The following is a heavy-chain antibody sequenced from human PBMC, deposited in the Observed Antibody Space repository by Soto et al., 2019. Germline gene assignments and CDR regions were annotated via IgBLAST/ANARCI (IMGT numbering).Heavy chain of an antibody. Sequence: QVQLQESGPGLVKPSQTLSLTCTVSGGPISSGGYYWSWIRQHPGKGLEGIGYIYYSGSTYYNPSLKSRVTISVDTSKNQFSLKLSSVTAADTAVYYCARLRSSYYYGSGSLNAFDIWGQGTMVTVSS. CDR3: ARLRSSYYYGSGSLNAFDI. CDR2: IYYSGST. CDR1: GGPISSGGYY. D-gene: IGHD3-10*01. V-gene: IGHV4-31*03. J-gene: IGHJ3*02.